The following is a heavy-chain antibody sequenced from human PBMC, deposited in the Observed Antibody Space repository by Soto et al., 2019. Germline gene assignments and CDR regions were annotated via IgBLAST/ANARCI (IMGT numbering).Heavy chain of an antibody. CDR1: GFTFSRHA. D-gene: IGHD2-2*01. Sequence: PGGSLRLSCATSGFTFSRHAMHWGRQAPGKGLEWVAVISYDGSNKYYADSVKGRFTISRDNSKNTLYVQMDSLRPEDTALYHCASPGYSTSALAYWGQGTLVTVSS. CDR2: ISYDGSNK. V-gene: IGHV3-30-3*02. CDR3: ASPGYSTSALAY. J-gene: IGHJ4*02.